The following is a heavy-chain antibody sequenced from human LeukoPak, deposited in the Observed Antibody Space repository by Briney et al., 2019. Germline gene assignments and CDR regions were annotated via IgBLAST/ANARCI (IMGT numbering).Heavy chain of an antibody. CDR1: GGSVSSGSYY. J-gene: IGHJ6*02. Sequence: PSETLSLTCTVSGGSVSSGSYYWSWIRQPPGKGLEWIGEINHSGSTNYNPSLKSRVTISVDTSKNQFSLKLSSVTAADTAVYYCARGGLYYDFWSGYYSRSGGDYYYGMDVWGQGTTVTVSS. CDR3: ARGGLYYDFWSGYYSRSGGDYYYGMDV. V-gene: IGHV4-39*07. CDR2: INHSGST. D-gene: IGHD3-3*01.